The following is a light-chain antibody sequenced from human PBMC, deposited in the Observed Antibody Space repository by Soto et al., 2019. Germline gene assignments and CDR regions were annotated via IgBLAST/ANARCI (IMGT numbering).Light chain of an antibody. V-gene: IGKV1-5*03. Sequence: DIQMTQSPSTLSASVGDRVTITCRASQSINTWLAWYQHKPGKAPKLLIFKASNLESGVPSRFSGSGSGTEFTLTISSLQPDDFATYXXQXXNTDSRTXXQGTKVEI. CDR1: QSINTW. CDR3: QXXNTDSRT. CDR2: KAS. J-gene: IGKJ1*01.